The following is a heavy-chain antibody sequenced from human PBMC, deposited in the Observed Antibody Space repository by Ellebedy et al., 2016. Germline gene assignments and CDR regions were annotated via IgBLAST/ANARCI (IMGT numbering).Heavy chain of an antibody. CDR3: ARKKNYYDTFSY. J-gene: IGHJ4*02. Sequence: GESLKISXAASGFSFSAYWMTWVRQAPGKGLEWVANIKPDGSEAYYVDSVKGRFTVSRDNAKNSLDLHMDSLKAEDTAFYFCARKKNYYDTFSYWGRGSLVTVSS. CDR1: GFSFSAYW. D-gene: IGHD3-22*01. CDR2: IKPDGSEA. V-gene: IGHV3-7*01.